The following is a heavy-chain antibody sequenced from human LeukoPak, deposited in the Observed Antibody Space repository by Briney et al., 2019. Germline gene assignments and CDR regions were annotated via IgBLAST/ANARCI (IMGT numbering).Heavy chain of an antibody. V-gene: IGHV4-34*01. CDR1: GGSFSGYY. CDR2: INHSGST. CDR3: ARVSAVAGTALSFDY. Sequence: SETLSLTXAVYGGSFSGYYWSWIRQPPGKGLEWIGEINHSGSTNYNPSLKSRVTISVDTSKNQFSLKLSSVTAADTAVYYCARVSAVAGTALSFDYWGQGTLVTVSS. D-gene: IGHD6-19*01. J-gene: IGHJ4*02.